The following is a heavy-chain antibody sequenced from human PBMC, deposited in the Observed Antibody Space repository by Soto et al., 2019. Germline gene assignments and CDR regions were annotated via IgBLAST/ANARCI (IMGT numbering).Heavy chain of an antibody. D-gene: IGHD3-3*01. J-gene: IGHJ5*02. V-gene: IGHV4-34*01. CDR3: ALISGGSVYYDFWSGYYSWFDP. CDR2: INHSGST. CDR1: GGSFSGYY. Sequence: SETLSLTCAVYGGSFSGYYWSWIRQPPGKGLEWIGEINHSGSTNYNPSLKSRVTISVDASKNQSSLNLSSVTAADTAVYYCALISGGSVYYDFWSGYYSWFDPWGQGTLVTVSS.